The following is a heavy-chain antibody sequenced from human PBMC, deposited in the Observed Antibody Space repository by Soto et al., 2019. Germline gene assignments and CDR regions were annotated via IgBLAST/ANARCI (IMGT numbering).Heavy chain of an antibody. CDR3: LGSTVDLGY. CDR1: GGSIGSYY. D-gene: IGHD2-21*01. J-gene: IGHJ4*02. V-gene: IGHV4-59*01. CDR2: IYYSGST. Sequence: SETLSLTCTVSGGSIGSYYWSWIRQPPGKGLEWIGYIYYSGSTNYNPSLKSRVTISVDTSKNQFSLRVEDTAIYYCAKEVSLGSTVDLGYWGQGALVTVSS.